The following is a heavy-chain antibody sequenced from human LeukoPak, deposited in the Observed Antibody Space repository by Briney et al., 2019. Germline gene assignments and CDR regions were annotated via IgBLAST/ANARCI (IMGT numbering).Heavy chain of an antibody. J-gene: IGHJ4*02. D-gene: IGHD2-21*01. CDR3: AKDRVVIMPASLNY. CDR1: GFTFSSYA. CDR2: ISGSGDDT. V-gene: IGHV3-23*01. Sequence: GGSLRLSCAASGFTFSSYAMSWVRQVPGTGLVWVSAISGSGDDTYYADFVKGRFTISRDNSKNTLYLQMNSLRAEDTAVYYCAKDRVVIMPASLNYWGQGTLVTVSS.